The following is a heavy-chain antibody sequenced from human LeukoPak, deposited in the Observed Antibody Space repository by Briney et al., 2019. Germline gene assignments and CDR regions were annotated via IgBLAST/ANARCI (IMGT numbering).Heavy chain of an antibody. J-gene: IGHJ3*02. Sequence: MPSETLSLTCTVSGGSISSGSYYWSWIRQPAGKGLEWIGRIYTSGSTNYNPSLKSRVTISVDTSKNQFSLKLSSVTAADTAVYYCARHWAGTTSGAFDIWGQGTMVTVSS. D-gene: IGHD1-1*01. CDR1: GGSISSGSYY. V-gene: IGHV4-61*02. CDR3: ARHWAGTTSGAFDI. CDR2: IYTSGST.